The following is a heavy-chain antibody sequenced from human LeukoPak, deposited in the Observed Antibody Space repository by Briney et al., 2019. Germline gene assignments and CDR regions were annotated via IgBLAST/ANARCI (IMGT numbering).Heavy chain of an antibody. J-gene: IGHJ5*02. CDR2: ISCDGSYR. D-gene: IGHD3-10*01. CDR3: AKDFRAYRGSGGPYVDT. Sequence: PGGSLRLSCAASGFTFSNYAMRWVRQAPGKGLEWVALISCDGSYRNYADSVKGRFTISRDTSNNTLYLQMNSLRTEDTAVYYCAKDFRAYRGSGGPYVDTWGQGTLVTVSS. V-gene: IGHV3-30*18. CDR1: GFTFSNYA.